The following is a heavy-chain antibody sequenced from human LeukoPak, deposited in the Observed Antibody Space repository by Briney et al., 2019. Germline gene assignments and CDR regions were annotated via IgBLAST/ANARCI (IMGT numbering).Heavy chain of an antibody. CDR1: GGSISSSSYY. Sequence: KSSETLSLTCTVSGGSISSSSYYWGWIRQPPGKGLEWIGSIYYSGSTYYNPSLKSRVTISVDTSKNQFSLKLSSVTAADTAVYYCARGGVPGTEPEPSGTVDYWGQGTLVTVSS. J-gene: IGHJ4*02. V-gene: IGHV4-39*07. CDR2: IYYSGST. D-gene: IGHD1-14*01. CDR3: ARGGVPGTEPEPSGTVDY.